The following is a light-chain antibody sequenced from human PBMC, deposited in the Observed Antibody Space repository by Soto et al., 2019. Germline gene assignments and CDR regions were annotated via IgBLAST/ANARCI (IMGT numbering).Light chain of an antibody. CDR2: DVT. J-gene: IGLJ2*01. Sequence: HSALTQPASVSGSPGQSITISCTGTSSDVGGFNYVSWYQQHPGKVPKLIIYDVTDRPSGISYRFSGSKSGNTASLTISGLQAEDEALYYCSSYTSSSTVVFSGGTKLTVL. CDR1: SSDVGGFNY. V-gene: IGLV2-14*03. CDR3: SSYTSSSTVV.